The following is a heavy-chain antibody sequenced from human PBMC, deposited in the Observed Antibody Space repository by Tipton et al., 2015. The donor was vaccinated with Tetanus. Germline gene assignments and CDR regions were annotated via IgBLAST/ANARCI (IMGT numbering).Heavy chain of an antibody. CDR2: ISADNGRT. J-gene: IGHJ6*04. Sequence: QLVQSGGEIKRPGDSVRVSCEASGYTLTSHGVSWVRQAPGGGLQWQGWISADNGRTDYAAVGQGRVSLTTDTSRGTAYFGLRSLAPDGTRIYSCAASARGRFESGSLSCCYFLAVWGAGTAVTVSS. D-gene: IGHD3-10*01. CDR1: GYTLTSHG. V-gene: IGHV1-18*01. CDR3: AASARGRFESGSLSCCYFLAV.